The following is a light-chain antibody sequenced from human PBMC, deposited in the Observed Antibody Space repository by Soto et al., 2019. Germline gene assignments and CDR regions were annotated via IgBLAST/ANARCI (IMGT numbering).Light chain of an antibody. Sequence: EIVLTQSPGTLSLSPGERATLSCRASQSVSSSYLAWYQQKPGQAPRLLIYGASSRSTGIPDRFSGSGSGTDFTLTMSRLEPEDFAVYYCQQYGSSPYIFGQGTKLEIK. CDR2: GAS. CDR3: QQYGSSPYI. CDR1: QSVSSSY. J-gene: IGKJ2*01. V-gene: IGKV3-20*01.